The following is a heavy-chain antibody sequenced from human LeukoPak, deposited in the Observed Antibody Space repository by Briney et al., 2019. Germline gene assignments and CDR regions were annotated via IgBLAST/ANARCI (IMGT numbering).Heavy chain of an antibody. D-gene: IGHD2-2*01. CDR3: ARDAEQDIVVVPAAAFDY. CDR2: IYYSGST. CDR1: GGSISSSSYY. V-gene: IGHV4-39*07. Sequence: SETLSLTCTVSGGSISSSSYYWGWIRQPPGKGLEWIGSIYYSGSTYYNPSPKSRVTISVDTSKNQFSLKLSSVTAADTAVYYCARDAEQDIVVVPAAAFDYWGQGTLVTVSS. J-gene: IGHJ4*02.